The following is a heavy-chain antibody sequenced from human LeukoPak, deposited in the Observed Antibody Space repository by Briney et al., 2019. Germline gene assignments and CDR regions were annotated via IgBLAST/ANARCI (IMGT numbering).Heavy chain of an antibody. J-gene: IGHJ3*02. V-gene: IGHV3-7*05. CDR3: ARDVEGGTFDI. CDR1: GFTFSRFW. Sequence: GGSLRLSCAASGFTFSRFWMNWVRQAPGRGLEWVANIDQSGGRNNYVDSVKGRFTISRDDAKNSLFLEMSSLRADDTAVYFCARDVEGGTFDIWGQGTTVTVSS. CDR2: IDQSGGRN. D-gene: IGHD3-16*01.